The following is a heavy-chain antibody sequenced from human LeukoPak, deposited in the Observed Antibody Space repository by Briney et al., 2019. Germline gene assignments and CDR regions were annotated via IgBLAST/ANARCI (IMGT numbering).Heavy chain of an antibody. CDR3: AKEYYGSGSYYDY. CDR1: GFTFSSYG. J-gene: IGHJ4*02. V-gene: IGHV3-30*02. CDR2: IRDDGGNR. D-gene: IGHD3-10*01. Sequence: GGSLRLSCAASGFTFSSYGMHWVRQAPGKGLEWVAFIRDDGGNRYHADSVKGRFTISRDNSKNTLYLEMNSLRAEDTGVYYCAKEYYGSGSYYDYWGQGTLVTVSS.